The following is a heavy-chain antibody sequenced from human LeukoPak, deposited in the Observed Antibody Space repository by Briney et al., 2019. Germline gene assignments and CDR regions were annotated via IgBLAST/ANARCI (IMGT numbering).Heavy chain of an antibody. Sequence: GGSLILSCAASGFTFSDYYMSWIRQAPGKGLEWISYISSSCSAISYADSVKGRFTISRDNAKNSLYQQMNSLRVEDTGVYYCVRGGKAVLRYWGQGTLVT. CDR3: VRGGKAVLRY. J-gene: IGHJ4*02. V-gene: IGHV3-11*04. CDR1: GFTFSDYY. CDR2: ISSSCSAI. D-gene: IGHD3-16*01.